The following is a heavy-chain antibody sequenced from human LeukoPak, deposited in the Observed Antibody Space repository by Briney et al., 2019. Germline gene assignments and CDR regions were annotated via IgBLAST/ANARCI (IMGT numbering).Heavy chain of an antibody. CDR3: ARTGYDLGGAFDI. D-gene: IGHD3-9*01. CDR2: IYSSGST. J-gene: IGHJ3*02. Sequence: SETLSLTCTVSGGSISSGNYYWSWIRQPAGKGLEWIGRIYSSGSTNYNPSLKSRVTISVDTSKNQFPLKLSSVTAADTAVYYCARTGYDLGGAFDIWGQGTMVTVSS. V-gene: IGHV4-61*02. CDR1: GGSISSGNYY.